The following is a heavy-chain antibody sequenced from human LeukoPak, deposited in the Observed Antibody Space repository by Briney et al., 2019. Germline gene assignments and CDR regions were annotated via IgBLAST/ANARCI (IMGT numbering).Heavy chain of an antibody. CDR1: GFTFDDYA. V-gene: IGHV3-9*03. J-gene: IGHJ4*02. D-gene: IGHD1-26*01. CDR3: AKEAGGSYSKYYFDY. Sequence: GGSLRLSCAASGFTFDDYAMHWVRQAPGKGLKWVSGISWNSGSIGYADSVKGRFTISRDNAKNSLYLQMNSLRAEDMALYYCAKEAGGSYSKYYFDYWGQGTLVTVSS. CDR2: ISWNSGSI.